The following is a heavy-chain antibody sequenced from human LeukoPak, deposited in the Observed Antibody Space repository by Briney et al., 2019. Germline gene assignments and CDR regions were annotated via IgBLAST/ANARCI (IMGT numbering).Heavy chain of an antibody. CDR3: AKARYCSGGSCYSSYYFDY. V-gene: IGHV3-23*01. D-gene: IGHD2-15*01. CDR1: GFTFSSYA. CDR2: ISGRGGST. J-gene: IGHJ4*02. Sequence: GGSLRLSCAASGFTFSSYAMSWVRQAPGKGLEWVSAISGRGGSTYYADSVRGRFTISRDNSKNTLYLQMNSLRAEDTAVYYCAKARYCSGGSCYSSYYFDYWGQGTLVTVSS.